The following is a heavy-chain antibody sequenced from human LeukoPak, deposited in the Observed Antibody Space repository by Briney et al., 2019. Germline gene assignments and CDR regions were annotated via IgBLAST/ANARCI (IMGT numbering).Heavy chain of an antibody. J-gene: IGHJ4*02. CDR3: ARDIKDYDFWSGYWYYFDY. D-gene: IGHD3-3*01. CDR2: IYYSGST. V-gene: IGHV4-38-2*02. CDR1: DDSITMYY. Sequence: SETLSLTCSVSDDSITMYYWTWIRQPPGKGLEWIGSIYYSGSTYYNPSLKSRVTISVDTPKNQFSLKLSSVTAADTAVYYCARDIKDYDFWSGYWYYFDYWGQGTLVTVSS.